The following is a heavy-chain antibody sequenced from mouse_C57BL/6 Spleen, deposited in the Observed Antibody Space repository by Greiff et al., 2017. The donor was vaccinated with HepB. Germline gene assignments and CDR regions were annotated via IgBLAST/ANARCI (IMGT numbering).Heavy chain of an antibody. J-gene: IGHJ4*01. CDR3: AFTTVVARRGYYAMDY. V-gene: IGHV1-7*01. D-gene: IGHD1-1*01. CDR1: GYTFTSYW. CDR2: INPSSGYT. Sequence: VQLQQSGAELAKPGASVKLSCKASGYTFTSYWMHWVKQRPGQGLEWIGYINPSSGYTKYNQKFKDKATLTADKSSSTAYMQLSSLTYEDSAVYYCAFTTVVARRGYYAMDYWGQGTSVTVSS.